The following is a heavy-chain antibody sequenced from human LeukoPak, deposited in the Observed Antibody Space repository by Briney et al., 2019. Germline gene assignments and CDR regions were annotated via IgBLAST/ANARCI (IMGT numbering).Heavy chain of an antibody. CDR3: AKDGTSYYYIYY. Sequence: GGSLRLSCAASGFTFSSYDMHWVRQATGKGLEWVSAIGTAGDTYYPGSVKGRFTISRENAKNSLYLQMNSLRGDDTAVYYCAKDGTSYYYIYYWGQGTLVTVSS. CDR2: IGTAGDT. V-gene: IGHV3-13*01. CDR1: GFTFSSYD. J-gene: IGHJ4*02. D-gene: IGHD2/OR15-2a*01.